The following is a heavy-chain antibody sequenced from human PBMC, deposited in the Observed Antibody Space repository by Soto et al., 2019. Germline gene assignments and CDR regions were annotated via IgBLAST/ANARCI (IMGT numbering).Heavy chain of an antibody. Sequence: ASAKLSCKASGDTFTSYYMHWLQQAPGQGLEWMGIINPSGGSTSYAQKFQGRVPMTRDTSTSTVYMELSSLRSEDTAVYYCARENNSGYDLDYYGMDVWGQGTTVTVSS. CDR3: ARENNSGYDLDYYGMDV. CDR2: INPSGGST. D-gene: IGHD5-12*01. J-gene: IGHJ6*02. V-gene: IGHV1-46*01. CDR1: GDTFTSYY.